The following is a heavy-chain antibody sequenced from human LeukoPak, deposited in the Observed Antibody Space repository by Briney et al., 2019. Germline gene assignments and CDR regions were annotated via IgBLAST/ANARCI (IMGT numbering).Heavy chain of an antibody. CDR2: ISGSGGST. CDR3: ARDLYYGSGNMDV. CDR1: GFTFSSYA. D-gene: IGHD3-10*01. Sequence: GGSLRLSCAASGFTFSSYAMSWVRQAPGKGLEWVSAISGSGGSTYYADSVKGRFTISRDNSKNTLYLQMNSLRAEDTAVYYCARDLYYGSGNMDVWGQGTTVTVSS. J-gene: IGHJ6*02. V-gene: IGHV3-23*01.